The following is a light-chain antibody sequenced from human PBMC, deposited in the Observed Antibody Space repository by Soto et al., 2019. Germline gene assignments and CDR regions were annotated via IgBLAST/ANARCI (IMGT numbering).Light chain of an antibody. V-gene: IGLV2-11*01. CDR1: SGDVGGYNF. CDR2: DVS. CDR3: TSYTRTRNLL. Sequence: QSALTQPRSVSGSPGQSVTISCTGTSGDVGGYNFVSWYQQNPGKAPTLMIFDVSQRPSGVPDRFSGSKSGNTASLTISGLQTEDEADYYCTSYTRTRNLLFGGGTKLTVL. J-gene: IGLJ2*01.